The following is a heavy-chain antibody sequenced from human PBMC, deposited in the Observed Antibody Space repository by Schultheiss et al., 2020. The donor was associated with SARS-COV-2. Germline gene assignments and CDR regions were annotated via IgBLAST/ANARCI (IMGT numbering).Heavy chain of an antibody. V-gene: IGHV4-59*01. CDR2: IYYSGST. J-gene: IGHJ5*02. CDR3: AREGDGYNYNWFDP. D-gene: IGHD5-24*01. CDR1: GGSISSYY. Sequence: SETLSLTCTVSGGSISSYYWSWIRQPAGKGLEWIGYIYYSGSTNYNPSLKSRVTISVDTSKNQFSLKLSSVTAADTAVYYCAREGDGYNYNWFDPWGQGTLVTVSS.